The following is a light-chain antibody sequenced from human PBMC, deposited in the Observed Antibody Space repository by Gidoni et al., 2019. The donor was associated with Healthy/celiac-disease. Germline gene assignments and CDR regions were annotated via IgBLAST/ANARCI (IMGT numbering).Light chain of an antibody. CDR3: QQYNNWTRT. CDR1: QSFSSN. CDR2: GAS. J-gene: IGKJ1*01. Sequence: ELVMTQSPATLSVSPGERATLSCRASQSFSSNLAWYQQKPGQAPRLLIYGASTRATGIPDRLSVSGSGTEFTLTRSSLQSEDVAGYYCQQYNNWTRTFGQGTKVEIK. V-gene: IGKV3-15*01.